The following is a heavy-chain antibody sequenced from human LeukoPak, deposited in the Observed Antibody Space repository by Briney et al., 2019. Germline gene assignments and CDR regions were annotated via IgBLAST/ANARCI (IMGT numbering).Heavy chain of an antibody. D-gene: IGHD6-13*01. V-gene: IGHV4-61*02. CDR2: IYTSGST. CDR1: GGSISSGSYY. CDR3: ARSRYSSSWYEESGY. J-gene: IGHJ4*02. Sequence: TLSLTCTVSGGSISSGSYYWSWIRQPAGKGLEWIGRIYTSGSTNYNPSLKSRVTISVDTSKNQFSLKLSSVTAADTAVYYCARSRYSSSWYEESGYWGQGTLVTVPS.